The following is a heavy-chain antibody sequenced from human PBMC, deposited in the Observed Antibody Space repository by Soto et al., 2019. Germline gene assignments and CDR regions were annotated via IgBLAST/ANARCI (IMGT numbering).Heavy chain of an antibody. V-gene: IGHV1-3*01. D-gene: IGHD2-15*01. Sequence: ASVKVSCAACGYSFTSYAMHWVRQAPGQRLEWMGWINAGNGNTKYSQKFQGRVTITRDTSASTAYMELSSLRSEDTAVYYCALVAATLYFQHWGQGTLVTVSS. CDR1: GYSFTSYA. CDR3: ALVAATLYFQH. CDR2: INAGNGNT. J-gene: IGHJ1*01.